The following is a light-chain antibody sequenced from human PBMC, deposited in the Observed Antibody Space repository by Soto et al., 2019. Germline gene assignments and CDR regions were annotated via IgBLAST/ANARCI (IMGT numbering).Light chain of an antibody. V-gene: IGLV2-14*01. CDR2: EVT. CDR3: SSFRSSSTLPYV. CDR1: GSGVGGYDY. Sequence: QSVLTQPASVSGSPGQSITISCTGTGSGVGGYDYVSWYQQYPGKAPKLIIYEVTNRPSGVSNRFSGSKSGNTASLSISGLRAEDEADYYCSSFRSSSTLPYVFGTGTKVTVL. J-gene: IGLJ1*01.